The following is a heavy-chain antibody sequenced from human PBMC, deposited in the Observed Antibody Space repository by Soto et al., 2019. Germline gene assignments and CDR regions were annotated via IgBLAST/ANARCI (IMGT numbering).Heavy chain of an antibody. V-gene: IGHV1-69*13. Sequence: VKVSCKASGGTFSSYAISWVRQAPGQGLEWMGGIIPIFGTANYAQKFQGRVTITADESTSTAYMELSSLRSEDTAVYYCARGLNNWSTERTNWFDPWGQGTLVTVSS. D-gene: IGHD1-20*01. CDR2: IIPIFGTA. CDR1: GGTFSSYA. CDR3: ARGLNNWSTERTNWFDP. J-gene: IGHJ5*02.